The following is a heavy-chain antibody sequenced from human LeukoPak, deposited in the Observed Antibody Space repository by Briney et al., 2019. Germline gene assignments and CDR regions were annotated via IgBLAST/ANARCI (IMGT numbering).Heavy chain of an antibody. D-gene: IGHD6-13*01. Sequence: GGSLRLSCAASGFTVSSNYMSWVRQAPGKGLEWVSVIYSGGRTYSADSVKGRFTISRDNSKNTLFLQMNGLRAKATAVYYCARGSIAAAEGDFYFDYWGQGTLVTVSS. CDR2: IYSGGRT. CDR3: ARGSIAAAEGDFYFDY. CDR1: GFTVSSNY. V-gene: IGHV3-66*01. J-gene: IGHJ4*02.